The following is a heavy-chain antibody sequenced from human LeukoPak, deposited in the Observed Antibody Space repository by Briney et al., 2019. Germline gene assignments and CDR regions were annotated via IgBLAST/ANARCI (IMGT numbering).Heavy chain of an antibody. V-gene: IGHV3-64D*09. Sequence: GSLRLSCSLSGFPFSAYAMHWFRKAPGKGLEFLSSINSNGDSTYHADSVKGRSTLSRANSRSTLYLQMRSLRPEDTAVYYCVKSGYSTSSDVYYWGQGALVTVSS. CDR1: GFPFSAYA. CDR2: INSNGDST. D-gene: IGHD6-6*01. J-gene: IGHJ4*02. CDR3: VKSGYSTSSDVYY.